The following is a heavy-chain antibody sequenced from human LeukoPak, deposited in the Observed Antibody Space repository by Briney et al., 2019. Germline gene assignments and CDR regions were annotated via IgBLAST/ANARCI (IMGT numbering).Heavy chain of an antibody. CDR2: ISSSGSTI. J-gene: IGHJ4*02. D-gene: IGHD2-2*01. Sequence: GGSLRLSCAASGFTFSDYYMSWIRQAPGKGLEWVLYISSSGSTIYYADSVKGRFTISRDNAKNSLYLQMNSLRAEDTAVYYCARVGCSSTSCYVDYWGQGTLVTVSS. CDR3: ARVGCSSTSCYVDY. V-gene: IGHV3-11*01. CDR1: GFTFSDYY.